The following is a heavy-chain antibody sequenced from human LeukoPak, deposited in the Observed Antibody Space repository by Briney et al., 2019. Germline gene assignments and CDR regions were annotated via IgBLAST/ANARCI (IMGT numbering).Heavy chain of an antibody. CDR2: ISGSGGST. D-gene: IGHD3-16*01. J-gene: IGHJ4*02. CDR1: GFTFSSYA. CDR3: AKDRKYDYVWGSYAYYY. V-gene: IGHV3-23*01. Sequence: QAGGSLRLSCAASGFTFSSYAMSWVRQAPGKGLEWVSAISGSGGSTYYADSVKGRFTISRDNSKNTLYLQMNSLRAEETAVYYCAKDRKYDYVWGSYAYYYWGQGTLVTVSS.